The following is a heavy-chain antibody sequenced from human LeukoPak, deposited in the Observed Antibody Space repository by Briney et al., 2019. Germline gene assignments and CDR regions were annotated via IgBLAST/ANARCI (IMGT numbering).Heavy chain of an antibody. CDR2: IYYSGST. Sequence: SETLSLTCTVSGGSISSYYWGWIRQPPGKGLEWIGSIYYSGSTYYNPSLKSRVTISVDTSKNQFSLKLSSVTAADTAVYYCARPNSRSSWSYNWFDPWGQGTLVTVSS. V-gene: IGHV4-39*01. CDR3: ARPNSRSSWSYNWFDP. CDR1: GGSISSYY. J-gene: IGHJ5*02. D-gene: IGHD6-13*01.